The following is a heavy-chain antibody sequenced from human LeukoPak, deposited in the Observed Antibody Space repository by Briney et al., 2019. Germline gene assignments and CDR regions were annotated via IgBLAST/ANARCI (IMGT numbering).Heavy chain of an antibody. D-gene: IGHD2-15*01. CDR1: GGSISSYY. Sequence: SETLSLTCTVSGGSISSYYWSWIRQPPGKGLEWIGYIYYSGSTNYNPSLKSRVTISVDTSKNQFSLKLSSVTAADTAVYYCARGYCSGGSCLYYYYYMDVWGKGTTVTISS. CDR3: ARGYCSGGSCLYYYYYMDV. CDR2: IYYSGST. V-gene: IGHV4-59*01. J-gene: IGHJ6*03.